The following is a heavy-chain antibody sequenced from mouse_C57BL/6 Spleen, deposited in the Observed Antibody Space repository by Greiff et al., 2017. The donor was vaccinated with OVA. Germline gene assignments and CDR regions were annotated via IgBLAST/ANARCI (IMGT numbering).Heavy chain of an antibody. V-gene: IGHV1-69*01. J-gene: IGHJ2*01. CDR1: GYTFTSYW. CDR2: IDPSDSYT. Sequence: VQLQQPGAELVMPGASVKLSCKASGYTFTSYWMHWVKQRPGQGLEWIGEIDPSDSYTNYNQKFKGKSTLTVDKSSSTAYMQLSSLTSEDSAVYYCARGDYAVSYFDYWGQGTTLTVSS. D-gene: IGHD1-1*02. CDR3: ARGDYAVSYFDY.